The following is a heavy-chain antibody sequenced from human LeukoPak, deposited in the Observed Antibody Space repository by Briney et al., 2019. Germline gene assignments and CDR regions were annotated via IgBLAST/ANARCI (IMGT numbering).Heavy chain of an antibody. J-gene: IGHJ4*02. V-gene: IGHV4-34*01. CDR2: INHSGST. Sequence: SETLSLTCTVSGGSIDAYYWSWIRQPPGKGLEWIGEINHSGSTNYNPSLKSRVTISVDTSKNQFSLKLSSVTAADTAVYYCARGLDCSSTSCYRDLDYWGQGTLVTVSS. D-gene: IGHD2-2*01. CDR1: GGSIDAYY. CDR3: ARGLDCSSTSCYRDLDY.